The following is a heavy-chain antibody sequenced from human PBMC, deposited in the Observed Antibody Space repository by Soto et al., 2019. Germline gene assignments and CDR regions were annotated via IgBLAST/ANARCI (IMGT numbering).Heavy chain of an antibody. Sequence: QVQLQESGPGLVKPSQTLSLNCTVSGGSISSGSYYWSWIRQHPGKGLEWIGYIYYSGSTCYNPSLKSRVTISVDTSKNQFSLKLSSVTAADTAVYYCAREGAAAGPRRNYGMAVWGQGTTVTVSS. J-gene: IGHJ6*02. CDR1: GGSISSGSYY. D-gene: IGHD6-13*01. CDR3: AREGAAAGPRRNYGMAV. CDR2: IYYSGST. V-gene: IGHV4-31*03.